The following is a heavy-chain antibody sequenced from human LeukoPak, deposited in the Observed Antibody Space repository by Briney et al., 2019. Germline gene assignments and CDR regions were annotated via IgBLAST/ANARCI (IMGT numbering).Heavy chain of an antibody. CDR3: ARDRSMVITGFLFDY. Sequence: XXAPGQXXXWXGGIIPIFGTANYAQKFQGRVTITTDESTSTAYMELSSLRSEDTAVYYCARDRSMVITGFLFDYWGQGTLVTVSS. V-gene: IGHV1-69*05. J-gene: IGHJ4*02. D-gene: IGHD3-22*01. CDR2: IIPIFGTA.